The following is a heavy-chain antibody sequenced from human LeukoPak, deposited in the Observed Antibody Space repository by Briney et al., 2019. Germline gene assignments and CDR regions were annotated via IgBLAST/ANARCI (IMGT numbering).Heavy chain of an antibody. J-gene: IGHJ4*02. D-gene: IGHD3-22*01. CDR1: GFTFSSYS. Sequence: GGSLRLSCIASGFTFSSYSMHWVRQAPGKGLEWVSYISSSGSTIYYADSVKGRFTISRDNAKNSLYLQMNSLRAEDTAVYYCARDRGAIDSSGYYYSTFDYWGQGTLVTVSS. CDR3: ARDRGAIDSSGYYYSTFDY. CDR2: ISSSGSTI. V-gene: IGHV3-48*03.